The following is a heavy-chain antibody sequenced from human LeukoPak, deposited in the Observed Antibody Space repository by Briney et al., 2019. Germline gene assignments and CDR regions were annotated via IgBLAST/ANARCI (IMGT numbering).Heavy chain of an antibody. CDR1: GYTFTSYY. J-gene: IGHJ4*02. V-gene: IGHV1-46*03. Sequence: ASVRVSCKASGYTFTSYYMHWVREAPGQGLEWMGIINPSGGSTSYAQKFQGRVTMTRDTSTSTVYMELSSLRSEDTAAYYCARASSWQDYYWGQGNLFTVSS. CDR3: ARASSWQDYY. CDR2: INPSGGST. D-gene: IGHD6-13*01.